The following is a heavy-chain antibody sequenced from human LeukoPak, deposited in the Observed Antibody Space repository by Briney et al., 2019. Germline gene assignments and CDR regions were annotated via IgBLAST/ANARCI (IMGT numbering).Heavy chain of an antibody. J-gene: IGHJ4*02. CDR3: AKDKGHIVVVTAIGLDY. D-gene: IGHD2-21*02. V-gene: IGHV7-4-1*02. CDR2: INTNTGNP. Sequence: ASVKVSCKASGYTFTSYAMNWVRQAPGQGLEWMGWINTNTGNPTYAQGFTGRFVFSLDTSVSTAYLQISSLKAEDTAVYYCAKDKGHIVVVTAIGLDYWGQGTLVTVSS. CDR1: GYTFTSYA.